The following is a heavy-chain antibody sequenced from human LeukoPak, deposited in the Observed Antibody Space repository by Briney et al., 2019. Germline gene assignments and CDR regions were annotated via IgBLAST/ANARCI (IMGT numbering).Heavy chain of an antibody. Sequence: GASVKVSCKASGYIFTSHGLSWVRQAPVQGLEWMGWINIYKGNTNYAQKFQGRVTMTTDTSTSTAYMELRSLRSDDTAVYYCARNSSGWYGYFDLWGRGTLVSISS. J-gene: IGHJ2*01. V-gene: IGHV1-18*01. CDR3: ARNSSGWYGYFDL. D-gene: IGHD6-25*01. CDR1: GYIFTSHG. CDR2: INIYKGNT.